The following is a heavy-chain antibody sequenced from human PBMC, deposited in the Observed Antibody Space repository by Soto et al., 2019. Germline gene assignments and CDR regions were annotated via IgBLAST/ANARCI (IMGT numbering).Heavy chain of an antibody. J-gene: IGHJ6*02. CDR3: AKDTSPSHDSSSSVTESYYYYYSGMDV. V-gene: IGHV3-23*01. CDR2: ISGRGGST. Sequence: PGGSLRPCCAPSGFSLTSNSIGWVRPAPREGLGWASAISGRGGSTIYADSGKGPFTLSRRKSKNTPYLQMNSLRAEDTDVYYCAKDTSPSHDSSSSVTESYYYYYSGMDVWGQGTMVTGSS. D-gene: IGHD6-6*01. CDR1: GFSLTSNS.